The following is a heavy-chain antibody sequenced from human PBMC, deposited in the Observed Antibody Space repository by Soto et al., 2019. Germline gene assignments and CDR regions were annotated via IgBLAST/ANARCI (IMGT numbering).Heavy chain of an antibody. V-gene: IGHV4-61*01. CDR1: GGSVSSGSYY. J-gene: IGHJ6*02. D-gene: IGHD6-19*01. CDR3: AGGQWSPMGLYYYYYGMDV. Sequence: LSLTCTVSGGSVSSGSYYWSWIRQPPGKGLEWIGYIYYSGSTNYNPSLKSRVTISVDTSKNQFSLKLSSVTAADTAVYYCAGGQWSPMGLYYYYYGMDVWGQGTTVTVSS. CDR2: IYYSGST.